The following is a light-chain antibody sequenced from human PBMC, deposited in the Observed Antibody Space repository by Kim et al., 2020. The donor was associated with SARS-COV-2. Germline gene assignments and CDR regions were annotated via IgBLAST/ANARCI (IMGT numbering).Light chain of an antibody. J-gene: IGLJ1*01. CDR3: QAWDINTGV. CDR2: KDT. Sequence: SLSAGQTAPITGSGVNLGNKYTSLYLQRPGQSPVLVIYKDTKRPSGISERFSGSNSGNTATLTISGTQALDEADYYCQAWDINTGVFGTGTKVTVL. V-gene: IGLV3-1*01. CDR1: NLGNKY.